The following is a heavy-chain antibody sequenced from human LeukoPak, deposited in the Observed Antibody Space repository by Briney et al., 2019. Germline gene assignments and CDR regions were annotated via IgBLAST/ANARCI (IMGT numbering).Heavy chain of an antibody. D-gene: IGHD2-8*01. CDR3: ARGSIVLMVYAPPGY. CDR1: GFTFGLYE. CDR2: ITNGGTTV. V-gene: IGHV3-48*03. Sequence: GGSLRLSCAASGFTFGLYEMNWVRQAPGKGLEWVSYITNGGTTVYYADSVKGRFTISRDNAKNSLYLQMNSLRSEDTAVYYCARGSIVLMVYAPPGYWGQGTLVTVSS. J-gene: IGHJ4*02.